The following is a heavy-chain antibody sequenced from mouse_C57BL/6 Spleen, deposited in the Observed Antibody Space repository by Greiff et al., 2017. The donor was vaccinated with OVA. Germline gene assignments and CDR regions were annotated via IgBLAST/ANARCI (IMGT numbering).Heavy chain of an antibody. CDR1: GYSFTGYY. CDR3: AHYDGFAY. J-gene: IGHJ3*01. CDR2: INPSTGGT. D-gene: IGHD2-4*01. V-gene: IGHV1-42*01. Sequence: VQLKQSGPELVKPGASVKISCKASGYSFTGYYMNWVKQSPEKSLEWIGEINPSTGGTTYNQKFKAKATLTVDKSSSTAYMQLKSLTSEDSAVYYCAHYDGFAYWGQGTLVTVSA.